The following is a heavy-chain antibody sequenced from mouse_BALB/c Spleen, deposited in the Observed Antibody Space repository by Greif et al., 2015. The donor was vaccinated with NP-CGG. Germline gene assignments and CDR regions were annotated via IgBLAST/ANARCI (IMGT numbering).Heavy chain of an antibody. CDR2: IYPGDGDT. V-gene: IGHV1-80*01. J-gene: IGHJ2*01. CDR1: GYAFSSYW. D-gene: IGHD2-10*02. CDR3: ARLQYGNYFDY. Sequence: QVQLQQSGAELVRPGSSVKISCKASGYAFSSYWMNWVKQRPGQGLEWIGQIYPGDGDTNYNGKFKGKATLTADKSSSTAFMQLSSLTSEDSAVYFCARLQYGNYFDYWGQGTTLTVSS.